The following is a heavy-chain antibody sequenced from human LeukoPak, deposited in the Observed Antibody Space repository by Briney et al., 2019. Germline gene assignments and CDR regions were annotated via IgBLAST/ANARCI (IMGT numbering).Heavy chain of an antibody. J-gene: IGHJ4*02. CDR2: ISSSGANT. D-gene: IGHD3-10*01. CDR3: AKDRMVRGILMTGLDS. V-gene: IGHV3-23*01. Sequence: GGSLRLSCAASGFTFSNYAMNWVRQAPGKGLEWVSIISSSGANTYYADSVKGRFTISGDSSKNTLYLQMNSLRAEDTAVYYCAKDRMVRGILMTGLDSWGQGTLVTVSS. CDR1: GFTFSNYA.